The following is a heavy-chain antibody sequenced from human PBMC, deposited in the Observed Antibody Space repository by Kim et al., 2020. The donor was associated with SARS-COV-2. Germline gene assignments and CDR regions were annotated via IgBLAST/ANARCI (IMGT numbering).Heavy chain of an antibody. CDR1: GGSFSGYY. D-gene: IGHD6-13*01. CDR3: ARDPGHRYSSSWYRIDWFDP. J-gene: IGHJ5*02. Sequence: SETLSLTCAVYGGSFSGYYWSWIRQPPGKGLEWIGEINHSGSTNYNPSLKSRVTISVDTSKNQFSLKLSSVTAADTAVYYCARDPGHRYSSSWYRIDWFDPWGQGTLVTVSS. V-gene: IGHV4-34*01. CDR2: INHSGST.